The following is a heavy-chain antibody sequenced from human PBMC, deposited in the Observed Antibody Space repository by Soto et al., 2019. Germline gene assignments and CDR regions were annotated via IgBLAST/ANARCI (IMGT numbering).Heavy chain of an antibody. Sequence: RASVKVSCKASGGTFSSYAISWVRQAPGQGLEWMGGIIPIFGTANYAQKFQGRVTITADESTSTAYMELSSLRSEDTAVYYCARGVLRFLEWLPSYYYGMDVWGQGTTVTVSS. CDR3: ARGVLRFLEWLPSYYYGMDV. CDR1: GGTFSSYA. J-gene: IGHJ6*02. V-gene: IGHV1-69*13. CDR2: IIPIFGTA. D-gene: IGHD3-3*01.